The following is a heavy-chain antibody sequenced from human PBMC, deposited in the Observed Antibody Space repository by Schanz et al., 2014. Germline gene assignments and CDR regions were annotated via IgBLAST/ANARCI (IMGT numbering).Heavy chain of an antibody. CDR3: AKYGGELGVSFEY. J-gene: IGHJ4*02. Sequence: EVQLVESGGGLVQPGGSLRLSCAASGFTFSSYWMSWVRQAPGEGLEWVANIKQDGSEKYYVDSVKGRFTISRDNAKNSMSLQMNSLSPEETDVYYCAKYGGELGVSFEYWGQGTLVTVSS. V-gene: IGHV3-7*01. CDR1: GFTFSSYW. D-gene: IGHD7-27*01. CDR2: IKQDGSEK.